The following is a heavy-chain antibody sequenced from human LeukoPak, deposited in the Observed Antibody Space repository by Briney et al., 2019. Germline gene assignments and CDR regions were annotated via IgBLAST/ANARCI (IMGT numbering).Heavy chain of an antibody. D-gene: IGHD3-10*01. CDR3: ARIRGWYYFDY. Sequence: SGTLSLTCTVSGGSINSSSYYWGWIRQPPGKGLEWIGSIYYSGSTYYNPSLKSRVTISVDTSKNQFSLKLSSVTAADTAVYYCARIRGWYYFDYWGQGTLVTVSS. CDR2: IYYSGST. V-gene: IGHV4-39*07. J-gene: IGHJ4*02. CDR1: GGSINSSSYY.